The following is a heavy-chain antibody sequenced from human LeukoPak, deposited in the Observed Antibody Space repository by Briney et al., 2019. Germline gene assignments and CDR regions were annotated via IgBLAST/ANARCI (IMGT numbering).Heavy chain of an antibody. CDR1: GWSFCGYY. Sequence: SETLSLNGSVYGWSFCGYYWSWIRQPPGNGREWIVEINHSGSTNYNPSLKSRVTISVDTSKNQFFLKLSSVTAVDTAVYYRARAGATAWFDPWGQGTLVTVSS. J-gene: IGHJ5*02. CDR2: INHSGST. CDR3: ARAGATAWFDP. V-gene: IGHV4-34*01. D-gene: IGHD1-26*01.